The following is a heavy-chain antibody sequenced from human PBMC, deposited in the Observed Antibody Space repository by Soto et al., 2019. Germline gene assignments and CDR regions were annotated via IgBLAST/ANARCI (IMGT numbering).Heavy chain of an antibody. Sequence: GSLTLSCAAPGFTSSTSWMNWVRQAPGKRLARVGRIKSKTDGGTTDYAAPVKGRFTISRDDSTNTLYLQMNSLKTEDSAVYYCTTDLIGYSSSWSFLYFDYWGQGTLVTVSS. V-gene: IGHV3-15*07. CDR1: GFTSSTSW. D-gene: IGHD6-13*01. CDR3: TTDLIGYSSSWSFLYFDY. J-gene: IGHJ4*02. CDR2: IKSKTDGGTT.